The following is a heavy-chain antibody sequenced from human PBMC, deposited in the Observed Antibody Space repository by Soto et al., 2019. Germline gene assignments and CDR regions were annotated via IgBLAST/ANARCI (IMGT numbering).Heavy chain of an antibody. J-gene: IGHJ4*02. D-gene: IGHD3-10*01. V-gene: IGHV1-3*01. CDR2: INAGVDGT. Sequence: QVKLVQSGPEMMQPGASVKVSCKASGYASLSYAMHWVRQVHGQVYEWLGWINAGVDGTMYSERFQGRVRITRDTPANTVYMELNALTSEDTAVYYCAREVPGVTSFDYWGQGTLVIVSS. CDR1: GYASLSYA. CDR3: AREVPGVTSFDY.